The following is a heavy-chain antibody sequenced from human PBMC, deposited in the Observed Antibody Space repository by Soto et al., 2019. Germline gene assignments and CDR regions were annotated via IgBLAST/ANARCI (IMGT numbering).Heavy chain of an antibody. D-gene: IGHD6-13*01. J-gene: IGHJ4*02. Sequence: GGSLRLSCAASGFTFSSYAMSWVRQAPGKGLEWVSAISGSGGSTYYADSVKGRFTISRDNSKNTLYLQMNSLRAEDTAVYYCAKKTGPGIAAAGTVDYWGQGTLVTVSS. CDR3: AKKTGPGIAAAGTVDY. V-gene: IGHV3-23*01. CDR1: GFTFSSYA. CDR2: ISGSGGST.